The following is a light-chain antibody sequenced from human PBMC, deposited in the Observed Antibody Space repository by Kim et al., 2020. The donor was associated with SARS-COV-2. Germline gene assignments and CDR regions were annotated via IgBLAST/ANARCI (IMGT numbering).Light chain of an antibody. CDR3: GTWDSSRSAGV. Sequence: GQNVTISCSGSSSNIGKNLGSWYEQRPGTAPKLLIYDNSERPSGIPDRFSGSKSDTSATLAITGLQTGDEADYYCGTWDSSRSAGVFGAGTKVTVL. J-gene: IGLJ1*01. CDR2: DNS. CDR1: SSNIGKNL. V-gene: IGLV1-51*01.